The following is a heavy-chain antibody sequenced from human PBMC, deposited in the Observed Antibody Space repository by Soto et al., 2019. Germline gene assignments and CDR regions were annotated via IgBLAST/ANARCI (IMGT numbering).Heavy chain of an antibody. CDR1: GFTVSSNY. D-gene: IGHD6-13*01. Sequence: PGGSLRLSCAASGFTVSSNYMNWVRQAPGKGLEWVSVIYSGGSTYYADSVKGRFTISRDNSKNTLYLQTNSLRAEATAACYCAAHIAAAVVDYWSQGTLVTVSS. J-gene: IGHJ4*02. V-gene: IGHV3-66*01. CDR3: AAHIAAAVVDY. CDR2: IYSGGST.